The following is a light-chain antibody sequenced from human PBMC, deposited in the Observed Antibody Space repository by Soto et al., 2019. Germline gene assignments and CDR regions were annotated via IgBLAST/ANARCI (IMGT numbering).Light chain of an antibody. Sequence: EIVLTQSPATLSVSPGETATLSCRASQGLTDRLAWYQQKPGQTPRLVIYETSTMAAGIPARFSGSGSGTDFTLTISSLQTEDFAVYYCQQHNGWPLTFGGGTKVEIK. J-gene: IGKJ4*01. CDR2: ETS. CDR3: QQHNGWPLT. CDR1: QGLTDR. V-gene: IGKV3-15*01.